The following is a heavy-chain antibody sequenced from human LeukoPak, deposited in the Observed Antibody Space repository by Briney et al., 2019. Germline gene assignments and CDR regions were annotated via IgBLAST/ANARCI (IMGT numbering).Heavy chain of an antibody. J-gene: IGHJ6*03. V-gene: IGHV1-2*02. Sequence: ASVKVSCKVSGYTLTELSMHWVRQAPGQGLEWMGWINPNSGGTNYAQKFQGRVTMTRDTSISTAYMELSRLRSDDTAVYYCARDGTYYGSGSYPLYYYYYYMDVWGKGTTVTISS. CDR1: GYTLTELS. CDR3: ARDGTYYGSGSYPLYYYYYYMDV. D-gene: IGHD3-10*01. CDR2: INPNSGGT.